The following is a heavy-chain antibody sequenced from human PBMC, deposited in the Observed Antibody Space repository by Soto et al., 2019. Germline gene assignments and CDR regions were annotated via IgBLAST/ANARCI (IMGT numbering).Heavy chain of an antibody. Sequence: ASVKVSCKASGYTFTSYYMHWVRQAPGQGLEWMGIINPSGGSTSYAQKFQGRVTMTRDTSTSTVYMELSSLRSEDTAVYYCASDHYDFWSGYYRYYYMDVWGKVTTVTVS. CDR1: GYTFTSYY. V-gene: IGHV1-46*03. D-gene: IGHD3-3*01. CDR2: INPSGGST. J-gene: IGHJ6*03. CDR3: ASDHYDFWSGYYRYYYMDV.